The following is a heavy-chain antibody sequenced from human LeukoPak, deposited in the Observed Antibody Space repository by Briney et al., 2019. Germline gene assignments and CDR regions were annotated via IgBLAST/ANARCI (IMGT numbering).Heavy chain of an antibody. CDR1: GYTFTSYG. J-gene: IGHJ4*02. CDR2: ISAYNGNT. V-gene: IGHV1-18*01. D-gene: IGHD2-15*01. CDR3: ARAYCSGGSCYWSFEY. Sequence: ASVKVSCKASGYTFTSYGISWVRQAPGQGLEWMGWISAYNGNTNYAQKLQGRVTMTTDTSTSTAYMELRSLRSDDTAVYYCARAYCSGGSCYWSFEYWGQGTLVTVSS.